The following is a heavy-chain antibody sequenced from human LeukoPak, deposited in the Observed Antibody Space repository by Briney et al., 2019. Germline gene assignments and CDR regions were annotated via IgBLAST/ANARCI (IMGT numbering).Heavy chain of an antibody. CDR1: GYTFTSCY. J-gene: IGHJ4*02. V-gene: IGHV1-46*01. Sequence: ASVKVSCKASGYTFTSCYMHWVRQAPGQGLEWMGIINPSGGSTSYAQKFQGRVTMTRDTSTSTVYMELSSLRSEDTAVYYCAREEWELPFDYWGQGTLVTVSS. D-gene: IGHD1-26*01. CDR3: AREEWELPFDY. CDR2: INPSGGST.